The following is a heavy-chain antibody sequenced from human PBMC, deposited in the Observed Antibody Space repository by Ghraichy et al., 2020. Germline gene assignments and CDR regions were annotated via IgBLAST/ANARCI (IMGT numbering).Heavy chain of an antibody. CDR2: INHSGST. J-gene: IGHJ4*02. CDR3: VDEFWSGSR. D-gene: IGHD3-3*01. CDR1: GGSFSGYY. Sequence: AGSLSLTCAVYGGSFSGYYWTWIRQPPGKGLEWIGEINHSGSTKYNPSLNSRVTISVDRSKNQFSLNVSSVTAADTAVYYCVDEFWSGSRWGQGTLVTVSS. V-gene: IGHV4-34*01.